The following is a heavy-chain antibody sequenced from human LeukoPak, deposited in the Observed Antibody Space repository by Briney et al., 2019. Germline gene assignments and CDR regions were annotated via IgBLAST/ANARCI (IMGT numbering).Heavy chain of an antibody. D-gene: IGHD5-18*01. Sequence: GGSLRLSCAASGFTFSSYEMNWVRQAPGKGLEWVSYISSSGSTIYYADSVKGRFTISRDNAKNSLYLQMNSLRAEDTAVYYCPRDPPIQPGGFDYWGQGTLVTVSS. CDR1: GFTFSSYE. CDR3: PRDPPIQPGGFDY. V-gene: IGHV3-48*03. CDR2: ISSSGSTI. J-gene: IGHJ4*02.